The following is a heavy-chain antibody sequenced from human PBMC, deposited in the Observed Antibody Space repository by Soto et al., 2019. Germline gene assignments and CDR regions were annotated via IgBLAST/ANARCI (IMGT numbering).Heavy chain of an antibody. V-gene: IGHV1-8*01. CDR2: MNPNSGNT. CDR1: GYTFTRYD. D-gene: IGHD3-3*01. J-gene: IGHJ6*02. CDR3: TREAIWSAYYQIARANYCYYGMDV. Sequence: ASVKVSCKASGYTFTRYDINWVRQATGQGLAWVGWMNPNSGNTGHAQKFQGRVTMTRHTYISTAYMALSSLRSEDTAVYYCTREAIWSAYYQIARANYCYYGMDVWGQGTTVTVSS.